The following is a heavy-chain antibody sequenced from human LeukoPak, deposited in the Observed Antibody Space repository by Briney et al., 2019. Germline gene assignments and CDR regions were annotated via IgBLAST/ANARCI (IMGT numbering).Heavy chain of an antibody. V-gene: IGHV4-61*02. CDR3: AREGYDFWSGIEGVFDY. J-gene: IGHJ4*02. CDR2: IYTSGST. Sequence: PSETLSLTCTVSGGSISSRSYYWSWLRQPAGKGLEWIGRIYTSGSTNYNPSLKSRVTMSVDTSKNQFSLKLSSVTAADTAVYYCAREGYDFWSGIEGVFDYWGQGTLVTASS. D-gene: IGHD3-3*01. CDR1: GGSISSRSYY.